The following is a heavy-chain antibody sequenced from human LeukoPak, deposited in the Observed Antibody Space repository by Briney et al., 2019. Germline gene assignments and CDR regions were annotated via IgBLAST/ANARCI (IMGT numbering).Heavy chain of an antibody. D-gene: IGHD6-19*01. CDR3: ARDKSGWGY. CDR1: GGSISSYY. V-gene: IGHV4-59*01. CDR2: IYYSGST. Sequence: SETLSLTCSVSGGSISSYYWSWIRQPPGKGLEWIGYIYYSGSTDYNPSLKSRVTISVDTSKNQFSLKLRSVTAADTAVYYCARDKSGWGYWGQGTLVTVSS. J-gene: IGHJ4*02.